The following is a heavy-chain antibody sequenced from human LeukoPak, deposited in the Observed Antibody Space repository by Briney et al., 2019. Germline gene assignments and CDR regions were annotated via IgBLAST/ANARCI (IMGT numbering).Heavy chain of an antibody. D-gene: IGHD3-10*01. Sequence: ASVKVSCKASGGTFSSYAISWVRQAPGQGLEWMGWISPNSGGTNYAQKFQGRVTMTRDTSISTAYMELSRLRSDDTAVYYCARDLYGSGSYSILDYYYYYMDVWGKGTTVTVSS. CDR3: ARDLYGSGSYSILDYYYYYMDV. CDR1: GGTFSSYA. V-gene: IGHV1-2*02. J-gene: IGHJ6*03. CDR2: ISPNSGGT.